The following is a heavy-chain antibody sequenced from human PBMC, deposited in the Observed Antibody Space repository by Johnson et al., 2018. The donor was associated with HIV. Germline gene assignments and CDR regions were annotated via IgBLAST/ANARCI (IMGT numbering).Heavy chain of an antibody. V-gene: IGHV3-13*01. CDR3: ARDSPQLVGDAFDI. J-gene: IGHJ3*02. CDR2: IGTAGDT. CDR1: GFTFSSYD. Sequence: VQLVESGGNLVQPGGSLRLSCAASGFTFSSYDLHWVRQATGKGMEWVSSIGTAGDTFYPGSVKGRFAISRQNAKNSLYLQMNSLRAEDTAVYYCARDSPQLVGDAFDIWGQGTMVTVSS. D-gene: IGHD6-13*01.